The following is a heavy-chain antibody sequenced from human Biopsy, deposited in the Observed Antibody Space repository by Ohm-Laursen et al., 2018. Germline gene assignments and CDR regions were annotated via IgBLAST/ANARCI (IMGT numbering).Heavy chain of an antibody. Sequence: TQTLPLTCSFSGFSLSTTQVGVRWIRQPPGKALEWLALIYWSGDKRYSPSLKSRLTITKDTSKSQVVLTMTNMDPVDTATYYCAHERRWRNFDYWGQGTLVTVSS. CDR3: AHERRWRNFDY. J-gene: IGHJ4*02. CDR1: GFSLSTTQVG. D-gene: IGHD4-23*01. V-gene: IGHV2-5*01. CDR2: IYWSGDK.